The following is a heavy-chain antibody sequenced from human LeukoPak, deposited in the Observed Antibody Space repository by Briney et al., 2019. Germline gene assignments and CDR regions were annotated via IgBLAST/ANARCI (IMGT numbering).Heavy chain of an antibody. D-gene: IGHD6-19*01. Sequence: GGSLRLSCAASGFTFSSYWMHWVRQAPGKGLVWVSRINSDGSSTSYADSVKGRFTISRDNAKNTLYLQMNSLRAEDMAVYYCARDREWLATFDYWGQGTLVTVSS. V-gene: IGHV3-74*01. CDR1: GFTFSSYW. CDR3: ARDREWLATFDY. CDR2: INSDGSST. J-gene: IGHJ4*02.